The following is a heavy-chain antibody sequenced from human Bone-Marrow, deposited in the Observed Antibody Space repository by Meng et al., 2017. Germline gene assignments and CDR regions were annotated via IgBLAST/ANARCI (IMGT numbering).Heavy chain of an antibody. J-gene: IGHJ4*02. CDR1: GGSISSSS. CDR3: ARVPYDYVWGSYHQYYFDY. D-gene: IGHD3-16*02. CDR2: ISSSSSYI. V-gene: IGHV3-21*01. Sequence: ETLSLTCTVSGGSISSSSYYWGWIRQPPGKGLEWVSSISSSSSYIYYADSVKGRFTISRDNAKNSLYLQMNSLRAEDTAVYYCARVPYDYVWGSYHQYYFDYWGQGTLVTVSS.